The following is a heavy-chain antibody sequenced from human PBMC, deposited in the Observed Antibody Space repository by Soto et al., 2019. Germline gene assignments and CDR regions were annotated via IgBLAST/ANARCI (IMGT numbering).Heavy chain of an antibody. CDR2: IRGSGSGT. CDR3: AKSLETFYYGMDV. Sequence: EVQLLESGGGLVQPGGSLRLSCGASGFTFSSYTMNWVRQAPGRGLEWVSIIRGSGSGTYYADSVRGRFSISRDNSKDTLYLQMNSLRAEDTAVYYCAKSLETFYYGMDVWGQGTTVTVSS. V-gene: IGHV3-23*01. D-gene: IGHD3-16*01. CDR1: GFTFSSYT. J-gene: IGHJ6*02.